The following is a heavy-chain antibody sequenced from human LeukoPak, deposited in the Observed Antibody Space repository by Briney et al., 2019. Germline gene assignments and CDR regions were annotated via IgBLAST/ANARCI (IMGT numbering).Heavy chain of an antibody. Sequence: PGGSLRLSCAASGFTFSSYGMHWVRQAPGKGLEWVAFIRYDGSNKYYADSVKGRFTISRDNSKNTLYLQMNSLRAEDTAVYYCAKGRMVRAYIDYWGQGTLVTVSS. CDR2: IRYDGSNK. J-gene: IGHJ4*02. V-gene: IGHV3-30*02. CDR1: GFTFSSYG. CDR3: AKGRMVRAYIDY. D-gene: IGHD3-10*01.